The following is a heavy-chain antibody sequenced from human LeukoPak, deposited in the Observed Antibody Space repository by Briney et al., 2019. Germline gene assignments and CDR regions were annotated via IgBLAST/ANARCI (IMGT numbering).Heavy chain of an antibody. CDR2: INWNGGST. CDR1: GFTFDDYG. Sequence: GGSLRLSCAASGFTFDDYGMSWVRHAPGKGLEWVSGINWNGGSTGYADSAKGRFTISRDNAKNSLYLQMNSLRAEDTALYYCAREGSNYDAFDIWGQGTMVTVSS. J-gene: IGHJ3*02. D-gene: IGHD4-11*01. V-gene: IGHV3-20*04. CDR3: AREGSNYDAFDI.